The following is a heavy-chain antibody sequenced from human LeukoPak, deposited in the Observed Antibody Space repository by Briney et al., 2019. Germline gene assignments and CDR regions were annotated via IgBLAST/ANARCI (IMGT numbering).Heavy chain of an antibody. CDR2: IYYTGKT. J-gene: IGHJ4*02. CDR3: ARSQNYYGSGDY. D-gene: IGHD3-10*01. CDR1: GGSISRYY. V-gene: IGHV4-59*01. Sequence: PSETLSLTCTVSGGSISRYYWSWLRQPPGKALEWIGYIYYTGKTYYNPSLEGRVTVLVDTSRNHFSVKLSSVTAADTAVYYCARSQNYYGSGDYWSQGTLVTVSS.